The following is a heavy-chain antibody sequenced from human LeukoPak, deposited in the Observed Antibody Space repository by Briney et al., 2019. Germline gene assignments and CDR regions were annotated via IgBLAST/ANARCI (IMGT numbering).Heavy chain of an antibody. CDR3: ARESSTTQTNLFDY. CDR2: LRHSGNT. J-gene: IGHJ4*02. V-gene: IGHV4-59*11. Sequence: PSETLSLTCTVSGDSITSRSYWSWIRQPPGKGLEWIGYLRHSGNTNHNSSFRGRVTLSLDTSKNQFSLILRSVTAADTAIYFCARESSTTQTNLFDYWGRGTLVTVSS. CDR1: GDSITSRSY. D-gene: IGHD1-14*01.